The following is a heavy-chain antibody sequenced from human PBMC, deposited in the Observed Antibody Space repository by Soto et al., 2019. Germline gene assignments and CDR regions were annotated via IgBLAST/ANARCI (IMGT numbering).Heavy chain of an antibody. D-gene: IGHD5-18*01. Sequence: QVQLVESGGGVVQPGRSLRLSCAASGFTFSSYAMHWVRQAPGKGLEWVAVISYDGSNKYYADSVKGRFTISRDNSKNTLYLQMNSLRAEDTAVYYCARDADTAMVTILDYWGQGTLVTVSS. J-gene: IGHJ4*02. CDR1: GFTFSSYA. CDR3: ARDADTAMVTILDY. CDR2: ISYDGSNK. V-gene: IGHV3-30-3*01.